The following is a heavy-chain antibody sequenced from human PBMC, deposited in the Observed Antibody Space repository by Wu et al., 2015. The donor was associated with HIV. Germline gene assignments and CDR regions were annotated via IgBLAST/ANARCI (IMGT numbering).Heavy chain of an antibody. CDR3: ARDLLVYYDSSGQYYFDY. CDR1: GGTFSSYA. Sequence: QVQLVQSGAEVKKPGSSVKVSCKASGGTFSSYAISWVRQAPGQGLEWMGRIIPIFGTANYAQKFQGRVTITADESTSTAYMELSSLRSEDTAVYYCARDLLVYYDSSGQYYFDYVGPGNAGHRSPQ. CDR2: IIPIFGTA. J-gene: IGHJ4*02. D-gene: IGHD3-22*01. V-gene: IGHV1-69*13.